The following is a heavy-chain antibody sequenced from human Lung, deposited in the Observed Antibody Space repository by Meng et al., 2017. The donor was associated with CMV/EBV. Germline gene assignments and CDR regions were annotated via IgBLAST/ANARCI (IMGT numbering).Heavy chain of an antibody. CDR1: GFPLSTSGMR. CDR3: TYHGVFGVVSHDF. V-gene: IGHV2-70D*14. D-gene: IGHD3-3*01. J-gene: IGHJ4*02. Sequence: SGXXLSXPTQPLILTCTFTGFPLSTSGMRVTWIRQPPNKAREWLARIDWGDDKYYSTSLRSRLTISEDTSKNQVVLTMTIMDPEDTASYYGTYHGVFGVVSHDFWXQGTXVTVSS. CDR2: IDWGDDK.